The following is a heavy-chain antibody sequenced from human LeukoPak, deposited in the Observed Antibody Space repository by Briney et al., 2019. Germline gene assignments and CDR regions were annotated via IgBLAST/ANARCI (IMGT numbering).Heavy chain of an antibody. CDR2: ISAYNGNT. J-gene: IGHJ1*01. V-gene: IGHV1-18*01. CDR3: AATHAIAATQAEYFQL. CDR1: GYTFTSYG. Sequence: ASVKVSCKASGYTFTSYGISWVRQAPGQGLEWMGWISAYNGNTNYAQKLQGRVTMTTDTSTSTAYMELRSLRSDDTAVYYCAATHAIAATQAEYFQLWGQGTLVTVSS. D-gene: IGHD6-13*01.